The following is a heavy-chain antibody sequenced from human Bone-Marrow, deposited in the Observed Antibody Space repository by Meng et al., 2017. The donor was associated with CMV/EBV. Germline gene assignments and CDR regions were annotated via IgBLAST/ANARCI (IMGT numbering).Heavy chain of an antibody. D-gene: IGHD3-10*01. V-gene: IGHV3-74*01. CDR1: GFTFSSYW. CDR3: TRLQDGSGY. CDR2: INSDGSST. J-gene: IGHJ4*02. Sequence: LSLTCAASGFTFSSYWMHWVRQAPGKGLVWVSRINSDGSSTSYADSVKGRFTISRDNAKNSRFLQMNSLRAEDTAVYYCTRLQDGSGYWSQANLVIVDS.